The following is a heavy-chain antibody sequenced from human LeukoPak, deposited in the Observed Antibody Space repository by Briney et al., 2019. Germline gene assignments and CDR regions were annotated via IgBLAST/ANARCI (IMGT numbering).Heavy chain of an antibody. Sequence: PGGSLRLSCAASGFTFSSYGMHWVRQAPGKGLEWVAFIRYDGSNKYYADSVKGRFTISRDNSKNTLYLQMNSVRAEDTAVYYCAKSSTLNYGSGSYYDSGWFDPWGQGTLVTVSS. V-gene: IGHV3-30*02. CDR1: GFTFSSYG. CDR3: AKSSTLNYGSGSYYDSGWFDP. J-gene: IGHJ5*02. D-gene: IGHD3-10*01. CDR2: IRYDGSNK.